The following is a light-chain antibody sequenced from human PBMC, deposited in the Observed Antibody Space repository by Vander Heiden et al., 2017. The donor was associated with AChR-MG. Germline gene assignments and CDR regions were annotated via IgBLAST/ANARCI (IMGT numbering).Light chain of an antibody. CDR3: QHYGSTLYT. V-gene: IGKV3-20*01. CDR2: GAS. J-gene: IGKJ2*01. CDR1: QSVSSGY. Sequence: EIVLTQPPGTLSLSLGERATLSCRASQSVSSGYLAWYQQKPAQAPRLLSYGASTRATGIPDRFSGSGSGTDFTLTISRLETEDFAVYYCQHYGSTLYTFGQGTKLEIK.